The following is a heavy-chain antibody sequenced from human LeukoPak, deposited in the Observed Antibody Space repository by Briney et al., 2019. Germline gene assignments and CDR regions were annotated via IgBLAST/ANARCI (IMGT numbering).Heavy chain of an antibody. J-gene: IGHJ5*02. CDR3: AKDSTPAYYDSSGYYDP. V-gene: IGHV3-23*01. D-gene: IGHD3-22*01. CDR1: GFTFSSYA. CDR2: ISGSGGST. Sequence: GGSLRLSCAASGFTFSSYAMSWVRQAPGKGLEWVSAISGSGGSTYYADSVKGRFTISRDNSKNTLYLQMNSLRAEDTAVYYCAKDSTPAYYDSSGYYDPWGQGTLVTVSS.